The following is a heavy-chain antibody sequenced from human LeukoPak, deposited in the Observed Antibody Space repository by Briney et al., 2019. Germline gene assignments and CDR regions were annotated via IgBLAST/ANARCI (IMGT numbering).Heavy chain of an antibody. CDR1: GGSYSGYY. CDR2: INHSGST. J-gene: IGHJ2*01. Sequence: SETLSLTCAVYGGSYSGYYWSWIRQPPGKGLEWIGEINHSGSTNYNPSLKSRVTISVDTSKNQFSLNLSSVTAADTAVYYCARGRGRYCSGGSCYEYWYFDLWGRGTLVTVSS. D-gene: IGHD2-15*01. V-gene: IGHV4-34*01. CDR3: ARGRGRYCSGGSCYEYWYFDL.